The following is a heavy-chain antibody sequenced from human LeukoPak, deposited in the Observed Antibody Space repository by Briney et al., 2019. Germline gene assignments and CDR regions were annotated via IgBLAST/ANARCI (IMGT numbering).Heavy chain of an antibody. CDR1: GFTFSIYA. V-gene: IGHV3-30*02. J-gene: IGHJ4*02. Sequence: GGSLRLSCAASGFTFSIYAMHWVRQAPGKGLEWVAFIRYDGSKEYYADSVKGRFTISRDNSKNTLYLQVNSLRAEDTAVYYCAKSMDILTGYLWSFDCWGQGTLVTVSS. CDR3: AKSMDILTGYLWSFDC. CDR2: IRYDGSKE. D-gene: IGHD3-9*01.